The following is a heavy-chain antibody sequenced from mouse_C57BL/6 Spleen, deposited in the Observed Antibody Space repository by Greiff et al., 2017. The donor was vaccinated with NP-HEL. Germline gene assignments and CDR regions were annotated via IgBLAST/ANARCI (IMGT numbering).Heavy chain of an antibody. Sequence: VQLQQSGPELVKPGASVKISCKASGYAFSSSWMNWVKQRPGKGLEWIGRIYPGDGDTNYNGKFKGKATLTADKSSSTAYMQLSSLTSEDSAVYFCARSGYYCNPYYAMDYWGQGTSVTVSS. J-gene: IGHJ4*01. D-gene: IGHD2-1*01. V-gene: IGHV1-82*01. CDR1: GYAFSSSW. CDR2: IYPGDGDT. CDR3: ARSGYYCNPYYAMDY.